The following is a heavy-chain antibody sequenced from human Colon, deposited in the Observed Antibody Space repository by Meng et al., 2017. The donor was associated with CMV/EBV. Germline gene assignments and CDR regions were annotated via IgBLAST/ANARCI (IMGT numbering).Heavy chain of an antibody. CDR2: INPSGGST. V-gene: IGHV1-46*01. Sequence: ASVKVSCKASGYTFSSNYMHWVRQAPGQGLEWMGIINPSGGSTRYAQKFQGRLTMTRDTSTSTVHMELSSLRSEDTAVYYCARDLLEYSSSLQLDYWGQGTLVTVSS. CDR3: ARDLLEYSSSLQLDY. CDR1: GYTFSSNY. J-gene: IGHJ4*02. D-gene: IGHD6-6*01.